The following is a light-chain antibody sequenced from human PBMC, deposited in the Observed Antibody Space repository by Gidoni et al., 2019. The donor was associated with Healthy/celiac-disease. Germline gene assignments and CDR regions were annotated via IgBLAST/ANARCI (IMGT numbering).Light chain of an antibody. CDR2: DAA. J-gene: IGKJ4*01. V-gene: IGKV3-11*01. Sequence: EIVLTQSLPTLTLSPGERATLSCRASQSVSSYLAWYQQKPGQSPRLLIYDAANRSTGIQARFSGSGSGTDFTLTTSSLEPEDFAVYYCQQRSNWPPLTFGGGTKVDIK. CDR3: QQRSNWPPLT. CDR1: QSVSSY.